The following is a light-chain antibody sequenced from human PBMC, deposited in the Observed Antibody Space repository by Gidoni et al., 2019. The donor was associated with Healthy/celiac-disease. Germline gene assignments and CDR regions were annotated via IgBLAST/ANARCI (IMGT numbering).Light chain of an antibody. J-gene: IGLJ2*01. CDR3: QSYDSSLSGVV. CDR1: SSNIGAGYD. Sequence: PGQRVTISCTGSSSNIGAGYDVHWYQQLPGTAPKLLIYGNSNRPSGVPDRFSGSKSGTSASLAITGLQAEDEADYYCQSYDSSLSGVVFGGGTKLTVL. V-gene: IGLV1-40*01. CDR2: GNS.